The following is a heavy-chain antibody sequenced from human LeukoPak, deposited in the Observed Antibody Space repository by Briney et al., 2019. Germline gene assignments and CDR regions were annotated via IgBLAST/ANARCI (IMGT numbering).Heavy chain of an antibody. CDR2: ISSSSSYI. CDR3: ARASVAGTGWFDP. D-gene: IGHD6-19*01. Sequence: GGSLRLSCAASGFTFSSYSMNWVRQAPGKGLEWVSSISSSSSYIYYADSVKGRFTISRDNAKNSLYLQMNSLRAEDTAVYYCARASVAGTGWFDPWGQGTLVTVSS. CDR1: GFTFSSYS. V-gene: IGHV3-21*01. J-gene: IGHJ5*02.